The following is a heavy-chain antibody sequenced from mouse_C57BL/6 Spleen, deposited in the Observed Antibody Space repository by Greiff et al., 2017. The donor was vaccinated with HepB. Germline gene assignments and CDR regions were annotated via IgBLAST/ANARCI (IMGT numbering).Heavy chain of an antibody. V-gene: IGHV5-17*01. CDR2: ISSGSSTI. CDR1: GFTFSDYG. D-gene: IGHD2-2*01. Sequence: DVMLVESGGGLVKPGGSLKLSCAASGFTFSDYGMHWVRQAPEKGLEWVAYISSGSSTIYYADTVKGRFTISRDNAKNTLFLQMTSLRSEDTAMYYCARGLWLRPGAMDYWGQGTSVTVSS. CDR3: ARGLWLRPGAMDY. J-gene: IGHJ4*01.